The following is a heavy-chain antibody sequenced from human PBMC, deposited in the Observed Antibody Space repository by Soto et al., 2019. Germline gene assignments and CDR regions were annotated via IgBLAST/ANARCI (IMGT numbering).Heavy chain of an antibody. D-gene: IGHD6-13*01. Sequence: GGSLRLSCAAAEFPISSYSMSWVRQAPGKGLEWVSAISGSGGSTYYADSVKGRFTISRDNSKNTLYLQMNSLRAEDTAVYYCAKNRAAGTYNWFDPWGQGTLVTVSS. CDR1: EFPISSYS. J-gene: IGHJ5*02. CDR3: AKNRAAGTYNWFDP. V-gene: IGHV3-23*01. CDR2: ISGSGGST.